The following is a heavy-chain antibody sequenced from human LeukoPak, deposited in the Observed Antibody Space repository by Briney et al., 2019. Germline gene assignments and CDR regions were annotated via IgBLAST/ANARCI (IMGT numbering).Heavy chain of an antibody. D-gene: IGHD2-8*01. J-gene: IGHJ4*02. V-gene: IGHV4-59*01. Sequence: PSETLSLTCTVSGGSISSYYWSWIRQPPGKGLEWIGFIYYSGSANYNPSLRSRVTISVDTSKNQFSLKLTSVTAADTAVYYCARDVVPEGRNGYYFDYWGQGTLVTVSS. CDR3: ARDVVPEGRNGYYFDY. CDR1: GGSISSYY. CDR2: IYYSGSA.